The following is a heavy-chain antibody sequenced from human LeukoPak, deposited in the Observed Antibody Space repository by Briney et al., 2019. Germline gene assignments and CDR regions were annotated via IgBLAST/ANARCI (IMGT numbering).Heavy chain of an antibody. CDR1: GFTFSDHY. V-gene: IGHV3-11*01. CDR2: ISDSGNTI. D-gene: IGHD3-10*01. CDR3: ARDGIGELLHDFDY. J-gene: IGHJ4*02. Sequence: GGSLRLSCTASGFTFSDHYMSWIRQPPGKGLEWVPYISDSGNTIYYADSVKGRFTISRDNAKNSLYLQMSSLRAEDTAVYYCARDGIGELLHDFDYWGQGTLVTVSS.